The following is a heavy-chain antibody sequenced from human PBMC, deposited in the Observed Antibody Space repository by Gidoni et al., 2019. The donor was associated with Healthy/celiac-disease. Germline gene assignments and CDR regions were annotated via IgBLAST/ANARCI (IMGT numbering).Heavy chain of an antibody. Sequence: QVQLVQSGAEVKKPGASVKVSCQASGYTFTSYYMHWVRQAPGQGLEWMGIINPSGGSTSYAQKFQGRVTMTRDTSTSTVYMELSSLRSEDTAVYYCARDVNLRFLEWLLTPSGAFDIWGQGTMVTVSS. D-gene: IGHD3-3*01. CDR1: GYTFTSYY. CDR2: INPSGGST. J-gene: IGHJ3*02. V-gene: IGHV1-46*01. CDR3: ARDVNLRFLEWLLTPSGAFDI.